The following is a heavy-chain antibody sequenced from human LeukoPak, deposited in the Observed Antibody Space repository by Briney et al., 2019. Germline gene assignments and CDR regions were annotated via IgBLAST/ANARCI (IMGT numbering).Heavy chain of an antibody. CDR3: ARHVVAVGFDY. J-gene: IGHJ4*02. CDR1: GFTFSNAW. CDR2: ITSSSSYI. V-gene: IGHV3-21*01. Sequence: SGGSLRLSCAASGFTFSNAWMSWVRQAPGKGLEWVSSITSSSSYIYYADSVKGRFTISRDNAKNSLYLQMNSLRVEDTAVYYCARHVVAVGFDYWGQGTLVTVSS. D-gene: IGHD3-22*01.